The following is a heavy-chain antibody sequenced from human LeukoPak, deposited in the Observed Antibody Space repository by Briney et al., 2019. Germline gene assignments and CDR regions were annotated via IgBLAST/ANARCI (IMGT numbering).Heavy chain of an antibody. Sequence: SVKVSCKASGGTFSSYAISWVRQAPGQGLEWTGGIIPIFGTANYAQKFQGRVTTTADESTSTAYMELSSLRSEDTAVYYCARSDSSSWYASGPFDPWGQGTLVTVSS. V-gene: IGHV1-69*13. CDR2: IIPIFGTA. CDR1: GGTFSSYA. D-gene: IGHD6-13*01. J-gene: IGHJ5*02. CDR3: ARSDSSSWYASGPFDP.